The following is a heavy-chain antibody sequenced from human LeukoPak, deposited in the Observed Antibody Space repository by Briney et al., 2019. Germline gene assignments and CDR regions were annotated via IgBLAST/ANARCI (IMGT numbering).Heavy chain of an antibody. CDR1: GGSISSYY. CDR3: ARDPYCSGGSCLSYFDY. Sequence: SETLSLTCTVSGGSISSYYWSWIRQPAGKGLEWIGRIYTSGSTNYNPSLKSRVTMSVDTSKNQFSLKLSSVTAADTAVYYCARDPYCSGGSCLSYFDYWGQETLVTVSS. V-gene: IGHV4-4*07. J-gene: IGHJ4*02. CDR2: IYTSGST. D-gene: IGHD2-15*01.